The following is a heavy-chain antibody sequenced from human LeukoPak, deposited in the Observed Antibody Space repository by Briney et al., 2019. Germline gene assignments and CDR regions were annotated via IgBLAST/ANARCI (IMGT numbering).Heavy chain of an antibody. CDR2: ISSSSSYI. CDR1: GFTFSSYS. D-gene: IGHD3-22*01. V-gene: IGHV3-21*01. J-gene: IGHJ4*02. CDR3: ARDGTYYYDSSGYYSFDY. Sequence: GGSLRLSWAASGFTFSSYSMNWVRQAPGKGLGGVSSISSSSSYIYYADSVKGRFTISRDNAKNSLYLQMNSLRAEDTAVYYCARDGTYYYDSSGYYSFDYWGQGTLVTVSS.